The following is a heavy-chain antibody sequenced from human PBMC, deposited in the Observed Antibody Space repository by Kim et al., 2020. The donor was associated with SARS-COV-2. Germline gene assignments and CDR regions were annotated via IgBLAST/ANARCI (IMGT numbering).Heavy chain of an antibody. Sequence: GESLKISCKGSGYSFTSYWISWVRQMPGKGLEWMGRIDPSDSYTNYSPSFQGHVTISADKSISTAYLQWSSLKASDTAMYYCARRKITFGGVIVMSAFDIWGQGTMVTVSS. CDR2: IDPSDSYT. V-gene: IGHV5-10-1*01. CDR1: GYSFTSYW. D-gene: IGHD3-16*02. CDR3: ARRKITFGGVIVMSAFDI. J-gene: IGHJ3*02.